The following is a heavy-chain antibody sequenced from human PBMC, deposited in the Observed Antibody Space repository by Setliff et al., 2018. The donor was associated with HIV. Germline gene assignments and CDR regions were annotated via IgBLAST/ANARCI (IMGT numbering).Heavy chain of an antibody. Sequence: SETLSLTCVVSDDSFSNYDWTWIRQSPGKALEWIGSIYHSGTTYYSPSLHSRVSMSVDTSKNQFTLNLRSVTAADTAIYYCARDPSSPRGLFDLWGRGTLVTVSS. J-gene: IGHJ2*01. D-gene: IGHD3-10*01. CDR1: DDSFSNYD. V-gene: IGHV4-59*04. CDR2: IYHSGTT. CDR3: ARDPSSPRGLFDL.